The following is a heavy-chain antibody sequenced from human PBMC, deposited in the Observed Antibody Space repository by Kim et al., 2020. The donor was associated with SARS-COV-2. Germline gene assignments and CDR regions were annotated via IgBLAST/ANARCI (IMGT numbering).Heavy chain of an antibody. CDR1: GFTFSSYG. D-gene: IGHD2-15*01. J-gene: IGHJ4*02. V-gene: IGHV3-30*18. CDR2: ISYDGSNK. Sequence: GGSLRLSCAASGFTFSSYGMHWVRQAPGKGLEWVAVISYDGSNKYYADSVKGRFTISRDNSKNTLYLQMNSLRAEDTAVYYCAKAVVGSYGGLDYWGQGTLVTVSS. CDR3: AKAVVGSYGGLDY.